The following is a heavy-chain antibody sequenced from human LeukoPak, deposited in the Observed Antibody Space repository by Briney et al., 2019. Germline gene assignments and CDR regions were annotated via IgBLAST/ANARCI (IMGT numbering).Heavy chain of an antibody. J-gene: IGHJ6*02. CDR2: ISYDGSNK. D-gene: IGHD4-17*01. Sequence: GGSLRLSCAASGFTFSSYGMHWVRQAPGKGLEWVAVISYDGSNKYYADSVKGRFTISRDNSKNTLYLQMNSLRAEDTAAYYCAKGVYGDPYGMDVWGQGTTVTVSS. V-gene: IGHV3-30*18. CDR3: AKGVYGDPYGMDV. CDR1: GFTFSSYG.